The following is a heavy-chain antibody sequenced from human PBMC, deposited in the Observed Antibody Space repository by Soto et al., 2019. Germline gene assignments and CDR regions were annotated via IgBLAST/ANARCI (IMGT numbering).Heavy chain of an antibody. Sequence: QVQLQESGPGLVKPSQTLSLTCTVSGDSISSGGYYWSWIRQHPGRGLEWIGYIYYTGTTYYNPSLQSRLTISLDASNHQFSLDLSSVTAADTAVYYCARAYRNHAFSDSWGQGTLVTVSS. CDR2: IYYTGTT. J-gene: IGHJ4*02. CDR1: GDSISSGGYY. V-gene: IGHV4-31*03. CDR3: ARAYRNHAFSDS.